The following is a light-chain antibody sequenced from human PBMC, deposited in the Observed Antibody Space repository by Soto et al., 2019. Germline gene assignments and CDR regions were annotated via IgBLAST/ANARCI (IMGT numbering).Light chain of an antibody. J-gene: IGLJ2*01. CDR1: VLAKKY. Sequence: SYELTQPSSVSVSPGQTARLTCSGDVLAKKYARWFQQKPGQAPVLVIYKDSERPSGIPERFSGFSSGTTVTLTISGAQVDDEADYYCYSAADNNLVVGGGTKLTVL. CDR2: KDS. V-gene: IGLV3-27*01. CDR3: YSAADNNLV.